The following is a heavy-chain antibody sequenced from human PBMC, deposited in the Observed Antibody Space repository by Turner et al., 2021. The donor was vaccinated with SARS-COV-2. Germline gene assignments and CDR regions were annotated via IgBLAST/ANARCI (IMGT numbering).Heavy chain of an antibody. CDR2: FDPEDSET. Sequence: QVQLVQSGAEVKKPGASVKVSCKISGYTLTELSMYLVRQAPGKGLEWMGGFDPEDSETIYAQNFQGRVTMTEDTSTDTAYMELSSLRSEDTAVYFCATGYQLRVNWFDPWGQGTLVTVSS. CDR3: ATGYQLRVNWFDP. V-gene: IGHV1-24*01. D-gene: IGHD2-2*01. CDR1: GYTLTELS. J-gene: IGHJ5*02.